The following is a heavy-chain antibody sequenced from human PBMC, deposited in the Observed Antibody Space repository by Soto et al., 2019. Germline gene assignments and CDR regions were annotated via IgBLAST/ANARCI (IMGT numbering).Heavy chain of an antibody. CDR3: AKGKYSGSPAAFDY. J-gene: IGHJ4*02. D-gene: IGHD6-6*01. CDR2: ISYDGSNN. CDR1: GFTFSSYA. V-gene: IGHV3-30*18. Sequence: ESGGGVVQPGRSLRVSCAASGFTFSSYAMHWVRQAPGEGLEWVAVISYDGSNNYYADSVKGRFTISRDNSKSTLYLQMNSLRAEDTAVYYCAKGKYSGSPAAFDYWGQGTLVTVSS.